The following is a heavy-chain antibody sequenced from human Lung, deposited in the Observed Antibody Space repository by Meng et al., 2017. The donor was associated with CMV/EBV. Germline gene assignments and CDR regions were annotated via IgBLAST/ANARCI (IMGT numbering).Heavy chain of an antibody. Sequence: SVXVSXXASGYTFTGYYMHWVRQAPGQGLEWMGWINPNSGGTNYAQKFQGRVTMTRDTSISTAYMELSRLRSEDTAVYYCASRYCSSTSCYSGFDYWGQGTLVTVSS. CDR1: GYTFTGYY. J-gene: IGHJ4*02. D-gene: IGHD2-2*02. V-gene: IGHV1-2*02. CDR3: ASRYCSSTSCYSGFDY. CDR2: INPNSGGT.